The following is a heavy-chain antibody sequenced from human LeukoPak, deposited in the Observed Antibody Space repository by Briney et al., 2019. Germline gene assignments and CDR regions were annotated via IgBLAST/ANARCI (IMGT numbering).Heavy chain of an antibody. J-gene: IGHJ4*02. CDR3: ARHGNSRRSHLFDY. CDR2: IYYSGST. V-gene: IGHV4-59*08. CDR1: DGSISSYY. Sequence: SETLSLTCTVSDGSISSYYWSWIRQPPGKGLERIGYIYYSGSTNYNPSLKSRLTISVDTSKNQFSLKLSSVTAADTAVYYCARHGNSRRSHLFDYWGQGTLVTVSS. D-gene: IGHD5-18*01.